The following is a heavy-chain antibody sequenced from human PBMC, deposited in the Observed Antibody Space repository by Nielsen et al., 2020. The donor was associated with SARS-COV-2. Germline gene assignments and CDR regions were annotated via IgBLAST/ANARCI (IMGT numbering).Heavy chain of an antibody. Sequence: GGSLRLSCAASGFTFSSYAMHWVRQAPGKGLEWVAVISYDGSNKYYADSVKGRFTISRDNSKNTLYLQMNSLRAEDTAVYYCARVMVAGTGGDYWGQGTLVTVSS. CDR2: ISYDGSNK. J-gene: IGHJ4*02. V-gene: IGHV3-30-3*01. D-gene: IGHD6-19*01. CDR3: ARVMVAGTGGDY. CDR1: GFTFSSYA.